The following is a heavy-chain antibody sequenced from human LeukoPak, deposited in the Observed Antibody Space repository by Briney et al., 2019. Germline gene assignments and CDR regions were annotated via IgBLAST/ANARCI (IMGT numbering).Heavy chain of an antibody. J-gene: IGHJ4*02. Sequence: PGGSLRLSCAASGFTFSSYSMNWVRQAPGKGLEWVSYISSSSSTIYYADSVKGRFTISRDNAKNSLYLQMNSLRAEDTAVYYCARGDAWGPAHFDYWAREPWSPSPQ. CDR3: ARGDAWGPAHFDY. V-gene: IGHV3-48*04. CDR1: GFTFSSYS. CDR2: ISSSSSTI. D-gene: IGHD2-2*01.